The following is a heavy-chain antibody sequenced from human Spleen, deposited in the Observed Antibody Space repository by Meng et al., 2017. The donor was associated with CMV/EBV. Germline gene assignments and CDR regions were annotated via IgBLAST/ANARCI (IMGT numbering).Heavy chain of an antibody. CDR1: GGSLTSGNYY. CDR2: IFYSGTT. Sequence: SETLSLTCTVSGGSLTSGNYYWGWIRQPPGRGLEWIATIFYSGTTYYNPSLKRRVTISVDTSNNQFSLKLSSVTAADTAVYYCARGYCSSTSCYTSPYYYYGMDVWGQGTTVTVSS. CDR3: ARGYCSSTSCYTSPYYYYGMDV. D-gene: IGHD2-2*02. V-gene: IGHV4-39*07. J-gene: IGHJ6*02.